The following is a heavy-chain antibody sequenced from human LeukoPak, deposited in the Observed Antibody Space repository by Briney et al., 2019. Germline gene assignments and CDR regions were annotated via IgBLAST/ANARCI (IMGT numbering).Heavy chain of an antibody. J-gene: IGHJ4*02. CDR1: GFTFSSYA. Sequence: GGSLRLSCAASGFTFSSYAMSWVRQAPGKGLEWVAAISDSGGRIYYADSVKGRFTISRDNTKNTLYLQMNSLRAEDTAIYYCAKPSVGTTLRGFDYWGQGTLVTVSS. V-gene: IGHV3-23*01. CDR3: AKPSVGTTLRGFDY. CDR2: ISDSGGRI. D-gene: IGHD1-14*01.